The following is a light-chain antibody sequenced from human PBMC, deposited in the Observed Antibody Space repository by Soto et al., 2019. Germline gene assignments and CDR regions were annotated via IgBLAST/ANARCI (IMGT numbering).Light chain of an antibody. CDR3: SSYAGSNNYV. Sequence: QSALTQPPSASGSPGQSVAISCTGTSSDVGGYNYVSWCQLHPGKAPKLMIYEVNMRPSGVPDRFSGSKSGNTASLTVSGLRAEDEADYYCSSYAGSNNYVFGTGTKLTVL. CDR1: SSDVGGYNY. CDR2: EVN. V-gene: IGLV2-8*01. J-gene: IGLJ1*01.